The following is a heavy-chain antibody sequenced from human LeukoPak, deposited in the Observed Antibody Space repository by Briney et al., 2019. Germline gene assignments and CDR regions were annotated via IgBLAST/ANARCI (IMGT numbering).Heavy chain of an antibody. CDR2: ISGSGGST. D-gene: IGHD2-21*01. CDR1: GFTFFSYA. J-gene: IGHJ4*02. V-gene: IGHV3-23*01. CDR3: AKDIFRSRHLFDY. Sequence: GGSLRLSCAASGFTFFSYAMTWVRQAPGKGLEWVSTISGSGGSTYYADSVKGRFTISRDNSKNTLYLQMNSLRVADTAVYYCAKDIFRSRHLFDYWGRGTLVAVSS.